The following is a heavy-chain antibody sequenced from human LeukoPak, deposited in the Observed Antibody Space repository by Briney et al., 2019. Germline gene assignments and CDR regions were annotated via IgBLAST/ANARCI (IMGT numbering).Heavy chain of an antibody. J-gene: IGHJ4*02. CDR1: GLTFTTYG. CDR3: AKRWSGYLGDY. D-gene: IGHD3-3*01. Sequence: GGSLRLSCSASGLTFTTYGMNWVRQAPGKGLEWVSGIGGSGTRTYYADSVKGRFTISRDNSKNTLYLQMNSLRVEDTAVYYCAKRWSGYLGDYWGQGTLVTVSS. V-gene: IGHV3-23*01. CDR2: IGGSGTRT.